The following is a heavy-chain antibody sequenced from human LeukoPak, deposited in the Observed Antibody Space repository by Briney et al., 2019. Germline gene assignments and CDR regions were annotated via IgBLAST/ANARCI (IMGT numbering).Heavy chain of an antibody. V-gene: IGHV3-53*01. CDR1: GLTVSSNY. J-gene: IGHJ4*02. D-gene: IGHD2-15*01. CDR2: IYSGGKT. Sequence: GGSLRLSCAASGLTVSSNYMSWVRQAPGKGLEWVSVIYSGGKTYYADSVKGRFTISRDNSKNTLYLQMNSLRAEDTAVYYCASRHCGGGTCYPAGGDPFDYWGQGTLVTVSS. CDR3: ASRHCGGGTCYPAGGDPFDY.